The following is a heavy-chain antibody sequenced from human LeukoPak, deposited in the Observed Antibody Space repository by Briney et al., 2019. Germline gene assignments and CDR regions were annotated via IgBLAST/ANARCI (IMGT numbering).Heavy chain of an antibody. D-gene: IGHD3-3*02. CDR2: ISSSSSYI. CDR3: ARLAYSPYLEWSSYYYYYYYMDV. J-gene: IGHJ6*03. CDR1: GFTFSSYS. V-gene: IGHV3-21*01. Sequence: GGSLRLSCAASGFTFSSYSMNWVRQAPGKGLEWVSSISSSSSYIYYADSVKGRFTISRDNAKNSLYLQMNSLRAEDTAVYYCARLAYSPYLEWSSYYYYYYYMDVWGKGTTVTVSS.